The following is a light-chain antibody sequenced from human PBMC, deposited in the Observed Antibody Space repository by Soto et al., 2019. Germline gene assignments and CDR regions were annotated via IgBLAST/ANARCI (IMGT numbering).Light chain of an antibody. CDR2: AAS. V-gene: IGKV1-27*01. CDR1: QGIYNY. Sequence: DTQMTQSPSSLSASVGDRVTITCRASQGIYNYLGWYQQKPGKVPKILIYAASSLVSGVPSRFSGSGSGTDFTLTISSMQPEDVATYYCQKCNSAPFTFGPWTKVDIK. J-gene: IGKJ3*01. CDR3: QKCNSAPFT.